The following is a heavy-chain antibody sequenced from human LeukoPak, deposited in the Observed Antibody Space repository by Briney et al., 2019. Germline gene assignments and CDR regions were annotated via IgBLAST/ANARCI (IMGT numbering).Heavy chain of an antibody. V-gene: IGHV3-30*18. CDR2: ISYDVGKK. D-gene: IGHD3-22*01. CDR1: GFTFSSYG. CDR3: AKDDYYDTSGYRD. Sequence: GGSLRLSCAASGFTFSSYGVHWVRQAPGKGLEWVAVISYDVGKKYYADSVKGRFTISRDNSKNTLYLQMNSLRAEDTAVYYCAKDDYYDTSGYRDWGQGTLVTVSS. J-gene: IGHJ4*02.